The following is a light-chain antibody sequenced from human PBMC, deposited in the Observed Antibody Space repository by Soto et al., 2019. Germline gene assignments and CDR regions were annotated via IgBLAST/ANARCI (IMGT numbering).Light chain of an antibody. CDR3: QQSYSTPPYT. CDR2: AAS. CDR1: QSISSY. J-gene: IGKJ2*01. Sequence: DIQMTQSPSSLSASVGDRVTITCLASQSISSYLNWYQQKPGKAPKLLSYAASSLQSGVPSRFSGSGSGTDFTLTISSLQPEDFVTYCCQQSYSTPPYTFGQGIKLEIK. V-gene: IGKV1-39*01.